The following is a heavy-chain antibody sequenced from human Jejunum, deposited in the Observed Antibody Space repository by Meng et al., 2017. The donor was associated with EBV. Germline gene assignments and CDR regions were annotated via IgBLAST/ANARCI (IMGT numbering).Heavy chain of an antibody. CDR2: IKRTTDGGTT. CDR3: TDVGGDMI. Sequence: EVPLVGSGGGLVKPWESLRLSCAASGFTFTNSHMTWVRQAPGKGLEWVGRIKRTTDGGTTDYAAPVKGRFTISRDDSKNTLYLQMNSLKTEDTAVYYCTDVGGDMIWGQGILVTVSS. J-gene: IGHJ4*02. CDR1: GFTFTNSH. V-gene: IGHV3-15*01. D-gene: IGHD3-16*01.